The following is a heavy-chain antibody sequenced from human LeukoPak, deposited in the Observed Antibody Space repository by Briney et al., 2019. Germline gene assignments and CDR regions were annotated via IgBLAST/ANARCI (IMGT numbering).Heavy chain of an antibody. CDR3: ARDGGYPTTDEGFDP. V-gene: IGHV4-38-2*02. Sequence: SETLSLNCKVSGYSIGRDYYWAWLRQPPRKGLEWIGSIFHTGRTVYNPSYESRLTISMDTSKNEFFLRLNSVTAADTAVYFCARDGGYPTTDEGFDPWGLGTLVTVSS. D-gene: IGHD5-12*01. CDR2: IFHTGRT. CDR1: GYSIGRDYY. J-gene: IGHJ5*02.